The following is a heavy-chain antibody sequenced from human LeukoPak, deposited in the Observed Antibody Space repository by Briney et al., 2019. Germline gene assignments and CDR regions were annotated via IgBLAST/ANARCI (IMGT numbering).Heavy chain of an antibody. CDR1: GFTFSSYW. Sequence: GGSLRLSCAASGFTFSSYWMSWVRQAPGKGLEWVANIKQDGSEKYYVDSVKGRFTISRDNAKNSLYLQMNSLRTEDTAVYYCARGNPSIAARPVDYWGQGTLVTVSS. CDR2: IKQDGSEK. J-gene: IGHJ4*02. CDR3: ARGNPSIAARPVDY. V-gene: IGHV3-7*01. D-gene: IGHD6-6*01.